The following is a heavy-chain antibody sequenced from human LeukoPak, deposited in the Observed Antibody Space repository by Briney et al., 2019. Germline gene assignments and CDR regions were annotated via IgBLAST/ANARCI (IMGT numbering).Heavy chain of an antibody. CDR1: GYTFTNYH. D-gene: IGHD2-2*02. J-gene: IGHJ1*01. CDR2: ISAYNGNT. V-gene: IGHV1-18*01. Sequence: ASVKVSCKASGYTFTNYHISWVRQAPGQGLEWMGWISAYNGNTNHAQKFQDRVTMTTDTSTSTAYMELRSLRSDDTAVYYCARAPGYCSSTSCYTGYFQHWGQGTLVTVSS. CDR3: ARAPGYCSSTSCYTGYFQH.